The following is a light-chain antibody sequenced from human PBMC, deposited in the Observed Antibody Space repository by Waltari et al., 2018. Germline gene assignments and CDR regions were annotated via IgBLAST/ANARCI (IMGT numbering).Light chain of an antibody. CDR2: EDS. Sequence: TQSPLSLPVTLGQPASISCTGPSRGIGTYNFVSWYQQFPGKAPQLIIFEDSRRPSGVSSRFSASKSGDMASLTISGLQREDEAQYHCCSYGTSNTVVLFGGGTQLTVL. V-gene: IGLV2-23*01. CDR1: SRGIGTYNF. CDR3: CSYGTSNTVVL. J-gene: IGLJ2*01.